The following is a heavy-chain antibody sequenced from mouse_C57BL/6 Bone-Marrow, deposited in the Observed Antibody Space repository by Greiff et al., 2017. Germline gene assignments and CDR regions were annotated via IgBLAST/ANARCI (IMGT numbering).Heavy chain of an antibody. V-gene: IGHV1-59*01. Sequence: VQLQQPGAELVRPGTSVKLSCKASGYTFTSYWMHWVKQRPGQGLEWIGVIDPSDSYTNYNQKFKGKATITSDTSSNTAYLQLSSLTSEDTAVYYCSSFDGNYFDFWGQGTPLTVAS. CDR3: SSFDGNYFDF. CDR1: GYTFTSYW. J-gene: IGHJ2*01. D-gene: IGHD2-3*01. CDR2: IDPSDSYT.